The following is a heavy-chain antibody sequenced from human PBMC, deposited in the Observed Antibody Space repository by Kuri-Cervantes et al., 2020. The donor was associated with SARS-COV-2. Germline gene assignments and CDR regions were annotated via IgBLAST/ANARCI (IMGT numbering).Heavy chain of an antibody. CDR3: ASDGWGFRNPGGVSGFDY. CDR1: GFTFSSYG. CDR2: ISSSSSTI. J-gene: IGHJ4*02. V-gene: IGHV3-48*01. D-gene: IGHD1-14*01. Sequence: GESLKISCAASGFTFSSYGMNWVRQAPGKGLEWVSYISSSSSTIYYTDSVKRRFTISRDNAKNSLYLQMNSRRAEDTAVYYCASDGWGFRNPGGVSGFDYWGQGTLVTVSS.